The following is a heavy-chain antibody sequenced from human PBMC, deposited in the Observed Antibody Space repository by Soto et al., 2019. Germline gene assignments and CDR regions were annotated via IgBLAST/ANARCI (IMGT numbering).Heavy chain of an antibody. CDR2: IIPIFGTA. Sequence: EASVKVSCKASVGTFSSYAISWLRQAPGQGLEWMGGIIPIFGTANYAQKFQGRVTITADESTSTAYMELSSLRSEDTAVYYCASSGPYYYDSSGYGFEYWGQGTLVTVSS. V-gene: IGHV1-69*13. CDR1: VGTFSSYA. J-gene: IGHJ4*02. D-gene: IGHD3-22*01. CDR3: ASSGPYYYDSSGYGFEY.